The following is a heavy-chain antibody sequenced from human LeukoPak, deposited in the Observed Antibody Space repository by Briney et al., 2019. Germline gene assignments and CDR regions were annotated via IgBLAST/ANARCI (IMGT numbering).Heavy chain of an antibody. CDR1: GDSISSYH. V-gene: IGHV4-59*01. CDR3: ARVGRGDYVWGSYSFDY. D-gene: IGHD3-16*01. CDR2: ISYSGST. J-gene: IGHJ4*02. Sequence: SETLSLTCTVSGDSISSYHWSWIRQPPEKGLEWIGYISYSGSTNCNPSLKSRVTISLDTSKNQFSLKLSSVTASDTAVYYCARVGRGDYVWGSYSFDYWGQGTLVTVSS.